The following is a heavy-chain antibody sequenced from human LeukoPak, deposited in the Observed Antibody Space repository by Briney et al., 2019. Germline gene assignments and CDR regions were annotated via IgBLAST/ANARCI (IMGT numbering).Heavy chain of an antibody. CDR2: ISAYNGNT. D-gene: IGHD1-26*01. Sequence: ASVKVSCKASGYTFTGYYMHWVRQAPGQGLEWMGWISAYNGNTNYAQKLQGRVTMTTDTSTSTAYMELRSLRSDDTAVYYCARDSGSYYGVRTTGDYWGQGTLVTVSS. J-gene: IGHJ4*02. CDR1: GYTFTGYY. V-gene: IGHV1-18*04. CDR3: ARDSGSYYGVRTTGDY.